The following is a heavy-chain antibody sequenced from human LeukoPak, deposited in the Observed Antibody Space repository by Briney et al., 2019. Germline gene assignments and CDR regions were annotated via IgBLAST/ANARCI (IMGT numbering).Heavy chain of an antibody. CDR2: ISSSGSTI. V-gene: IGHV3-48*03. CDR3: ARMFDWNTGLDY. Sequence: GGSLRLSCAASGFTFSSYEMNWVRQAPGKGLEWVSYISSSGSTIYYADSVKGRFTISRDNAKNSLYLQMNGLRAEDTAVYYCARMFDWNTGLDYWGQGTLVTVSS. CDR1: GFTFSSYE. J-gene: IGHJ4*02. D-gene: IGHD1/OR15-1a*01.